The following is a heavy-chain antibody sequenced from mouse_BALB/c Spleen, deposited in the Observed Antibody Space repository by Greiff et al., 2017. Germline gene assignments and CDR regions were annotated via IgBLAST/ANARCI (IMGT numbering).Heavy chain of an antibody. CDR1: GFTFNTYA. CDR2: IRSKSNNYAT. D-gene: IGHD2-3*01. Sequence: EAGGGLVQPKGSLKLSCAASGFTFNTYAMNWVRQAPGKGLEWVARIRSKSNNYATYYADSVKDRFTISRDDSQSMLYLQMNNLKTEDTAMYYCVRPAYDGGAWFAYWGQGTLVTVSA. J-gene: IGHJ3*01. CDR3: VRPAYDGGAWFAY. V-gene: IGHV10-1*02.